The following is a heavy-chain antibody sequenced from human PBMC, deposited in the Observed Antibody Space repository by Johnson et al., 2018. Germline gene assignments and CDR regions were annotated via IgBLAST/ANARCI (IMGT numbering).Heavy chain of an antibody. D-gene: IGHD3-10*01. CDR2: ISRSTTFI. V-gene: IGHV3-48*01. Sequence: VQLVESGGGLVQPGGSXRLSCAASGFTLSSPGMNWVRQAPGKGLEWISYISRSTTFIFYADSVKGRFTISRDDAENSLFLQMNSLRAEDTAVYYCAGERGYAFDIWGQGTMVTVSS. CDR3: AGERGYAFDI. CDR1: GFTLSSPG. J-gene: IGHJ3*02.